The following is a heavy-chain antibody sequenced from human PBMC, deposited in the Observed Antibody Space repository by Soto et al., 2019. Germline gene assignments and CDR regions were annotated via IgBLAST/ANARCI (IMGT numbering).Heavy chain of an antibody. CDR3: ARGSTDSYPGSRIFDF. Sequence: EVQLVESGGGLVQPGGSLRVSCAASGFTFSSYWMHWVRQAPGKGLVWVSRINSDGSSTNYADFVRGRFVISRDNSKKTLYLQMTSLTAEDSAMYYCARGSTDSYPGSRIFDFWGRGTLVTVSS. CDR1: GFTFSSYW. V-gene: IGHV3-74*01. CDR2: INSDGSST. J-gene: IGHJ4*02. D-gene: IGHD3-10*01.